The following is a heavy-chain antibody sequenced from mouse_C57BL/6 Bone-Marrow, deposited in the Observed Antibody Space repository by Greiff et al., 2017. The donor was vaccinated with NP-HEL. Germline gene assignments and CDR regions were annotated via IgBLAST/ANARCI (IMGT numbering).Heavy chain of an antibody. CDR1: GFSLTSYG. D-gene: IGHD2-3*01. Sequence: QVQLQQSGPGLVQPSQSLSITCTVSGFSLTSYGVHWVRQSPGKGLEWLGVIWSGGSTDYNAAFISRLSISKDNSKSQVFFKMNSLQADDTAIYYCARVWLLLYWYFDVWGTGTTVTVSS. J-gene: IGHJ1*03. CDR2: IWSGGST. V-gene: IGHV2-2*01. CDR3: ARVWLLLYWYFDV.